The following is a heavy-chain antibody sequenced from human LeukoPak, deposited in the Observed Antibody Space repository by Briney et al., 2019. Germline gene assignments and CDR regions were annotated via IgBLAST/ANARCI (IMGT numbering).Heavy chain of an antibody. CDR1: GVSISSSNSY. J-gene: IGHJ4*02. V-gene: IGHV4-39*01. CDR3: AQGVWFGELLSY. CDR2: IYYSGNT. Sequence: SETLSLTCTVSGVSISSSNSYWGWIRQPPGKGLEWIGSIYYSGNTYYNASLKSQVSISIDTSKNRFSLKLTSVTAADTAVYYCAQGVWFGELLSYWGQGTLVTVSS. D-gene: IGHD3-10*01.